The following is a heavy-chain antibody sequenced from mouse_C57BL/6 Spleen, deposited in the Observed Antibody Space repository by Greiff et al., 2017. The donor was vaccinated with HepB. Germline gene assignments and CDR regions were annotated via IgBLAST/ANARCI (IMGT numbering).Heavy chain of an antibody. CDR3: ARLGYYDYDEFAY. Sequence: VQLQQSGPELVKPGASVKISCKASGYTFTDYYMNWVKQSHGKSLEWIGDINPNNGGTSYNQKFKGKATLTVDKSSSTAYMELRRLTSEDSAVYYCARLGYYDYDEFAYWGQGPLVTVSA. CDR2: INPNNGGT. J-gene: IGHJ3*01. D-gene: IGHD2-4*01. V-gene: IGHV1-26*01. CDR1: GYTFTDYY.